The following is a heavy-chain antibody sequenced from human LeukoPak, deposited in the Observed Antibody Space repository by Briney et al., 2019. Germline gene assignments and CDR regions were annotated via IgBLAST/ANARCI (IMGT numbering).Heavy chain of an antibody. CDR1: GYTFTGYF. D-gene: IGHD3-3*01. CDR3: ARDYDFWRGYS. CDR2: INPNSGAT. J-gene: IGHJ5*02. Sequence: ASVKVSCKASGYTFTGYFMHWVRQAPGQGLEWIGWINPNSGATNYAQKFQGRVTMTRDTSISTVYMELSRLRSDDSAVYYCARDYDFWRGYSWGQGTLVTVSS. V-gene: IGHV1-2*02.